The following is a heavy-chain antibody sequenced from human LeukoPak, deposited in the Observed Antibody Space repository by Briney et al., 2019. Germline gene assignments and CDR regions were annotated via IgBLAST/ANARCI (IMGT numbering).Heavy chain of an antibody. CDR3: ATRQERKWELLEYYFDY. CDR1: GFTFSSYA. D-gene: IGHD1-26*01. CDR2: ISYDGSNK. J-gene: IGHJ4*02. Sequence: GGSLRLSCAASGFTFSSYAMHWVRQAPGKGLEWVAVISYDGSNKYYADSVKGRFTISRDNSKNTLYLQMDSLRAEDTAVYYCATRQERKWELLEYYFDYWGQGTLVTVSS. V-gene: IGHV3-30-3*01.